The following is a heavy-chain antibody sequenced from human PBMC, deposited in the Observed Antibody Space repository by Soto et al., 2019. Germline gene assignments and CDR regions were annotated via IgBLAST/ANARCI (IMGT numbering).Heavy chain of an antibody. CDR2: ISYDGSNK. V-gene: IGHV3-30-3*01. CDR3: ARGTTTSAFSAMDV. Sequence: QVQLVESGGGVVQPGRSLRLSCAASGFTFSNNAMDWVRQAPGKGVEWVAVISYDGSNKYIAESVKGRFTISRDNSKNTLFLQMNSLRAEDTAVYYCARGTTTSAFSAMDVWGQGTRVTVSS. D-gene: IGHD1-1*01. J-gene: IGHJ6*02. CDR1: GFTFSNNA.